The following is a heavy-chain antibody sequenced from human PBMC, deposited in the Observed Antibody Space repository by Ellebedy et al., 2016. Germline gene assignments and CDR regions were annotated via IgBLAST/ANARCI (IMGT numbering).Heavy chain of an antibody. CDR3: ASSILSGAVVVPAATHDY. Sequence: SVKVSCXASGGTFSGYAISWVRQAPGQGLEWMGGIIPIFGTANYAQKFQGRVTITADESTSTAYMELSSLRSEDTAVYYCASSILSGAVVVPAATHDYWGQGTLVTVSS. D-gene: IGHD2-2*01. V-gene: IGHV1-69*13. CDR1: GGTFSGYA. CDR2: IIPIFGTA. J-gene: IGHJ4*02.